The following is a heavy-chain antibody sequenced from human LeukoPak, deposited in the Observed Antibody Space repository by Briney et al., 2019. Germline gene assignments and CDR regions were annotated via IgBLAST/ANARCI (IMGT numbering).Heavy chain of an antibody. D-gene: IGHD3-3*01. CDR3: AREVPKSYDFWSGRFDP. CDR2: ITSDGSDQ. J-gene: IGHJ5*02. Sequence: PGKSLRLSCAASGFTFRNHALHWVRQAPGRGLGLEWVALITSDGSDQYYAGSVKGRFTISRDNSKNTLYLQMGSLRAEDMAVYYCAREVPKSYDFWSGRFDPWGQGTLVTVSS. V-gene: IGHV3-30*14. CDR1: GFTFRNHA.